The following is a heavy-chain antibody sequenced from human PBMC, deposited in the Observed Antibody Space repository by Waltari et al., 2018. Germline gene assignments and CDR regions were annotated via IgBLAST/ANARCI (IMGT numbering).Heavy chain of an antibody. CDR3: AKASRSWYQGWFDP. D-gene: IGHD6-13*01. J-gene: IGHJ5*02. Sequence: EVQLVESGGGLVQPGGSLRLSCAASGFTFSSYAMSWVRQAPGKGLGWVSDISGSGGRTYYADSVKGQFTISRDNSKNTLYLQMNSLRAEDTAVYYCAKASRSWYQGWFDPWGQGTLVTVSS. V-gene: IGHV3-23*04. CDR2: ISGSGGRT. CDR1: GFTFSSYA.